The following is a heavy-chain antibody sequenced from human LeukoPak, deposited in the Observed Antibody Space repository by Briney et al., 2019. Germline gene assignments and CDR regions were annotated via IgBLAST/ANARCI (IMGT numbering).Heavy chain of an antibody. V-gene: IGHV3-21*01. CDR2: ISSSSSYI. J-gene: IGHJ4*02. Sequence: GGSLRLSCAASGFIFSSYSMNWVRQAPGKGLEWVSSISSSSSYIHYADSLKGRFTISRDNAKNSLYLQMNSLRAEDTAVYYCARGASEWFGESTVWGQGTLVTVSS. CDR1: GFIFSSYS. CDR3: ARGASEWFGESTV. D-gene: IGHD3-10*01.